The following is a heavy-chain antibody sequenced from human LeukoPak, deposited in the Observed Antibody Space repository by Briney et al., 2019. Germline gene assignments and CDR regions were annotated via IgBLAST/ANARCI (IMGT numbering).Heavy chain of an antibody. D-gene: IGHD2-15*01. CDR1: GFTFSSFP. V-gene: IGHV3-30-3*01. J-gene: IGHJ4*02. CDR3: AKEGCSGGSCYYVY. Sequence: PGGSLRLSCAASGFTFSSFPMHWVRQAPGKGLEWVAVISYDGSNKYYADSVKGRFTISRDNSKNTLYVQMNSLRAEDTAVYYCAKEGCSGGSCYYVYWGQGTLVTVSS. CDR2: ISYDGSNK.